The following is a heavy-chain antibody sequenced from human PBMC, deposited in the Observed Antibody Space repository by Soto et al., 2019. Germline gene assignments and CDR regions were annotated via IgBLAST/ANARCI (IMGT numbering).Heavy chain of an antibody. CDR3: ARGLGRGCSSTSCYRSGFGY. CDR2: MNPNSGNT. J-gene: IGHJ4*02. Sequence: QVQLVQSGAEVKKPGASVKVSCKASGYTFTSYDINWVRQATGQGLEWMGWMNPNSGNTGYAQKFQGRVTMTRNTSISTVYMELSSLRSEDTAVYYCARGLGRGCSSTSCYRSGFGYWGQGTLVTVSS. V-gene: IGHV1-8*01. CDR1: GYTFTSYD. D-gene: IGHD2-2*01.